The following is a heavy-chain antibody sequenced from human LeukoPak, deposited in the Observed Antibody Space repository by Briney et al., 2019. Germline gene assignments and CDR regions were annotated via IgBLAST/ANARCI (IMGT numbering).Heavy chain of an antibody. J-gene: IGHJ5*01. CDR3: ARGEPILDTWFDS. CDR2: GYTTGST. CDR1: GGSIIGDVSY. V-gene: IGHV4-61*02. Sequence: PSETLSLTCTVSGGSIIGDVSYWNWIPQPAGTGLEWVVRGYTTGSTIDNPSLKSRVIISADMSKNQFSLRLQAVTGADTAVYFCARGEPILDTWFDSWGQGPLVTVSS. D-gene: IGHD1-14*01.